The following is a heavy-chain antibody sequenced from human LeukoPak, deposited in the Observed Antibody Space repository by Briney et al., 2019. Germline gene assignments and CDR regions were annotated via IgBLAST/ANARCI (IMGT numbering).Heavy chain of an antibody. Sequence: GGSLRLSCAASGFTVSSDYMSWVRQAPGKGLEWVSVTYSGGRTYYADSVKGRFTISRDNSKNTLYLQMNSLRAEDTAVYYCARVYYGSGSLHYYYYYMDVWGKGTTVTISS. V-gene: IGHV3-53*01. CDR1: GFTVSSDY. CDR3: ARVYYGSGSLHYYYYYMDV. CDR2: TYSGGRT. D-gene: IGHD3-10*01. J-gene: IGHJ6*03.